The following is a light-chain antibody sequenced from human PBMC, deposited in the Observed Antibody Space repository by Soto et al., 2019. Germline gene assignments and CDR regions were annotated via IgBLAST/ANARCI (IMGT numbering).Light chain of an antibody. CDR2: DAS. J-gene: IGKJ3*01. CDR1: QDISNY. CDR3: QQYEDLPFT. Sequence: DIQLTQSPSSLSASVGDRVTITWQASQDISNYLNWYQQKPGKAPNLLIYDASKLETGVPSRFSGSGSGTDFTFTISSLQPDDIATYFCQQYEDLPFTFGPGTKVDFK. V-gene: IGKV1-33*01.